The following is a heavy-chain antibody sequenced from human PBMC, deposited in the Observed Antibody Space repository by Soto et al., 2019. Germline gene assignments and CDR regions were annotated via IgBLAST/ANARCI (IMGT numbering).Heavy chain of an antibody. CDR3: SREYTYGSNFFDF. CDR2: ISHSGST. CDR1: GGSLSRFAYY. V-gene: IGHV4-31*03. J-gene: IGHJ4*02. Sequence: PSENLSLTCTVSGGSLSRFAYYWSWIRQHPGKGLEWIGYISHSGSTYYNPSLKSRVIISVDTSKNQFSLSLTSVTAADTAVYYCSREYTYGSNFFDFWGQGALVTVSS. D-gene: IGHD5-18*01.